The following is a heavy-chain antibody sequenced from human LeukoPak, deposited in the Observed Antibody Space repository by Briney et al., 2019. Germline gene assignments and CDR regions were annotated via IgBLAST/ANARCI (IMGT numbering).Heavy chain of an antibody. Sequence: GESLRLSCAASGFTFSSYAVTWVRQAPGKGLEWVSAIGGSGHNTYYADSVKGRFTISRDNSKNTVYLQMNSLRAEDTALYYCAKWREGTMVYFDYWGQGTLVTVSS. CDR2: IGGSGHNT. CDR3: AKWREGTMVYFDY. V-gene: IGHV3-23*01. J-gene: IGHJ4*02. D-gene: IGHD3-10*01. CDR1: GFTFSSYA.